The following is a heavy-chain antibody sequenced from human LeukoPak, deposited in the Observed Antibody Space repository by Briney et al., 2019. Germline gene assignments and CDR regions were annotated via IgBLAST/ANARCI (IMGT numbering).Heavy chain of an antibody. CDR2: IYYSGST. J-gene: IGHJ2*01. CDR3: ARGIAVDYYWYFDL. D-gene: IGHD6-19*01. V-gene: IGHV4-59*12. Sequence: PSETLSLTCTVSGGSISSYYWSWIRQPPGKGLEWIGYIYYSGSTNYNPSLKSRVTMSVDTSKNQFSLKLSSVTAADTAVYYCARGIAVDYYWYFDLWGRGTLVTVPS. CDR1: GGSISSYY.